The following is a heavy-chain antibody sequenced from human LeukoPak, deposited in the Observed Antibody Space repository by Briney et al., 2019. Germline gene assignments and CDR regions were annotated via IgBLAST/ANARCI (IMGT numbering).Heavy chain of an antibody. CDR2: IYYSGST. Sequence: SETLSLTCTVSGGSISSGGYYWSWIRQHPGKGLGWIGYIYYSGSTYYNPSLKSRVTISVDTSKNQFSLKLSSVTAADTAVYYCARGPCSSTSCYRWSGWFDPWGQGTLVTVSS. CDR3: ARGPCSSTSCYRWSGWFDP. D-gene: IGHD2-2*01. J-gene: IGHJ5*02. CDR1: GGSISSGGYY. V-gene: IGHV4-31*03.